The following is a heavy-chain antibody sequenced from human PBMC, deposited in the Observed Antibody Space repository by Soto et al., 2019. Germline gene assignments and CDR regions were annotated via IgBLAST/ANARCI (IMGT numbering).Heavy chain of an antibody. J-gene: IGHJ6*03. CDR1: GFTFSSYG. Sequence: QVQLVESGGGVVQPGRSLRLSCAASGFTFSSYGMHWVRQAPGKGLEWVAVIWYDGSNKYYADSVKGRFTISRDNSKNTLYLLMNSLRAEDTAVYYCARDGFGPAAIPYYYYYMDVWGKGTTVTVSS. CDR2: IWYDGSNK. CDR3: ARDGFGPAAIPYYYYYMDV. D-gene: IGHD2-2*01. V-gene: IGHV3-33*01.